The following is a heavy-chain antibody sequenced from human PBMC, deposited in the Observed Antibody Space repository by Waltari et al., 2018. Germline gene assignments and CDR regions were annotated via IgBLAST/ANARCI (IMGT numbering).Heavy chain of an antibody. V-gene: IGHV3-53*01. CDR1: GFTVSSNY. CDR2: IYSGGST. J-gene: IGHJ4*02. Sequence: EVQLVESGGGLIQPGGSLRLSCAASGFTVSSNYMSWVRQAPGTGLEWVSVIYSGGSTYYADSVKGRFTISRDNSKNTLYLQMNSLRAEDTAVYYCARGSGYPRGENDYWGQGTLVTVSS. CDR3: ARGSGYPRGENDY. D-gene: IGHD3-22*01.